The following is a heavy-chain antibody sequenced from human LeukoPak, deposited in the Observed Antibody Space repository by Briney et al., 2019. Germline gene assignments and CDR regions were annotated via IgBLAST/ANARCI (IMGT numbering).Heavy chain of an antibody. Sequence: PGGSLRLSCAGSGFTFSSYGMSWVRQAPGKGLEWVSSISASGGSTYYGDSVKGRFTIPRDNSKNTLYLQMNSLRAEDTAVYYCAKDRRGISRPLDAFDIWGQGTMVTVSS. CDR3: AKDRRGISRPLDAFDI. D-gene: IGHD3-10*01. J-gene: IGHJ3*02. CDR1: GFTFSSYG. V-gene: IGHV3-23*01. CDR2: ISASGGST.